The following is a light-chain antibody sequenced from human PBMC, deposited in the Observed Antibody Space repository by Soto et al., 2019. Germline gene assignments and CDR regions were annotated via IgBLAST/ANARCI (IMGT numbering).Light chain of an antibody. J-gene: IGLJ1*01. CDR1: SSDVGAYKY. CDR3: SSFTGTTTLDV. CDR2: GVS. Sequence: QSVLTQPASVSGSPGQSITISCTGTSSDVGAYKYVSWYQQHPGKVPKLIIYGVSNRPSGVSNRFSGSKSGNTAFLTISELQPEDEADYYCSSFTGTTTLDVFGTGTKVTVL. V-gene: IGLV2-14*03.